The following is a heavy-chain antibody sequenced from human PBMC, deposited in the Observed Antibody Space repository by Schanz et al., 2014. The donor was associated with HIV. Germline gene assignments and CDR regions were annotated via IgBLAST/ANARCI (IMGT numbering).Heavy chain of an antibody. J-gene: IGHJ4*02. V-gene: IGHV3-21*01. D-gene: IGHD6-6*01. Sequence: EVQLLESGGGLVQPGGSLRLSCAASGFTNAWMRWVRQAPGKGLEWGLSISSSSSFIYYAVSVKCRFTISGDNTKNPLSLKMNSVTAAETAVYYCAKAPETCSSCIDYWGQGTLVTVSS. CDR1: GFTNAW. CDR2: ISSSSSFI. CDR3: AKAPETCSSCIDY.